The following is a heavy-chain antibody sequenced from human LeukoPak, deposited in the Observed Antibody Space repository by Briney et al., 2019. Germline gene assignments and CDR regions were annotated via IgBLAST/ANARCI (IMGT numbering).Heavy chain of an antibody. Sequence: ASVKVSCKASGYTFTSYDINWVRQATGQGLEWMGWMNPNSGKTGYAQKFQGRLTMTRDTSISTAYMELSSLRSEDTAVYYCARITTVTHWYFDLWGRGTLVTVSS. CDR3: ARITTVTHWYFDL. D-gene: IGHD4-17*01. J-gene: IGHJ2*01. CDR2: MNPNSGKT. CDR1: GYTFTSYD. V-gene: IGHV1-8*01.